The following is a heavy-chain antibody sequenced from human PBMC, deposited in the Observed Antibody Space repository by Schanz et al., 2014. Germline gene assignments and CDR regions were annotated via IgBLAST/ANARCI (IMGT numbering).Heavy chain of an antibody. J-gene: IGHJ6*02. Sequence: EVQLVESGGGLVRPGDSLRLSCAASGFTFSSYNINWVRQAPGKGLEYISSISPSSSYIYYADSVKGRFTISRDNAKNSLYLQMNSLRAEDTAVYYCARAGCINGACKYGMDVWGQGTTVTVSS. CDR3: ARAGCINGACKYGMDV. V-gene: IGHV3-21*02. CDR1: GFTFSSYN. D-gene: IGHD2-8*01. CDR2: ISPSSSYI.